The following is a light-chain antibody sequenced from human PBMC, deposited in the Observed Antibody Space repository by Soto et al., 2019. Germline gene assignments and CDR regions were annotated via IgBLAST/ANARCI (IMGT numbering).Light chain of an antibody. CDR2: DAS. J-gene: IGKJ4*01. Sequence: EIVMTQSPATLSVSPRERTTISCKTSQNVYNNLAWYQQRPGQPPRLLIYDASTRATGISARFGGSGYGTEFTLTISSLQSEDFAVYFCQQCRNWPLTFGGGTKVDIK. CDR3: QQCRNWPLT. V-gene: IGKV3-15*01. CDR1: QNVYNN.